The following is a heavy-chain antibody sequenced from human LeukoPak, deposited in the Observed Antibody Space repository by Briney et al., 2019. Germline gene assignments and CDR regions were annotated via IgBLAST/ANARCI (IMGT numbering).Heavy chain of an antibody. Sequence: SETLSLTCTVSGGSISSSSYYWGWTRQPPGKGLEWIGSIYYSGSTYYNPSLKSRVTISVDTSKNQFSLKLSSVTAADTAVYYCARDRGFGLRPNAFDIWGQGTMVTVSS. CDR1: GGSISSSSYY. J-gene: IGHJ3*02. D-gene: IGHD3/OR15-3a*01. CDR3: ARDRGFGLRPNAFDI. CDR2: IYYSGST. V-gene: IGHV4-39*07.